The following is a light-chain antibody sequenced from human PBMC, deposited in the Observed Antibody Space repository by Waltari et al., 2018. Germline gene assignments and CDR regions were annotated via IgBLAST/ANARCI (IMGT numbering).Light chain of an antibody. J-gene: IGKJ4*01. CDR2: AIS. CDR3: QQTYVTPRT. V-gene: IGKV1-39*01. CDR1: QTMISY. Sequence: DIELTQSPSSLSASLGDRVTITCRTSQTMISYLNWYQQGPGKAPELLIYAISRLQTGVPSRFSGSGSGTDFTLTINNLQPEDFATYYCQQTYVTPRTFGGGTKVQIK.